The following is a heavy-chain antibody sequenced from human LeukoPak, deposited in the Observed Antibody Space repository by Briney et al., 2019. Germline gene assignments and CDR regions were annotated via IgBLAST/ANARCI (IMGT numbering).Heavy chain of an antibody. J-gene: IGHJ4*02. CDR3: ARKRWVIAPFDY. Sequence: SETLSLTCTVSGGSIRSHYWSWIRQPPGKGLEWIGEINHSGSTNYNPSLKSRVTISVDTSKNQFSLKLSSVTAADTAVYYCARKRWVIAPFDYWGQGTLVTVSS. V-gene: IGHV4-34*01. CDR2: INHSGST. D-gene: IGHD3-16*02. CDR1: GGSIRSHY.